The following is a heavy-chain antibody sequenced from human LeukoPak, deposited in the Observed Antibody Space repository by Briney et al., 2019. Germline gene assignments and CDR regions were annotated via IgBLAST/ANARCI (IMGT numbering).Heavy chain of an antibody. D-gene: IGHD3-22*01. Sequence: SVKVSCKASGGTFSSYAISWVRQAPGQGLEWMGGIIPIFGTANYAQKFQGRVTITADESTSTAYMELSSLRSEDTAVYYCARDLQTYYYDSSGYDSDYWGQGTLVTVSS. V-gene: IGHV1-69*13. J-gene: IGHJ4*02. CDR1: GGTFSSYA. CDR3: ARDLQTYYYDSSGYDSDY. CDR2: IIPIFGTA.